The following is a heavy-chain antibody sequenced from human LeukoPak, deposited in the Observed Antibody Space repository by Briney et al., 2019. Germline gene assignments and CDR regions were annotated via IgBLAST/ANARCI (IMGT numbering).Heavy chain of an antibody. J-gene: IGHJ6*03. CDR2: INPSGGST. D-gene: IGHD6-19*01. Sequence: ASVKVSCKASGYTFTSYYMHWVRQAPGQGLEWMGIINPSGGSTSYAQKFQGRVTVTTDTSTSTGYMELRSLRSDDTAVYYCARCPIERVAATTPYYIDVWGKGTTVTISS. CDR1: GYTFTSYY. V-gene: IGHV1-46*01. CDR3: ARCPIERVAATTPYYIDV.